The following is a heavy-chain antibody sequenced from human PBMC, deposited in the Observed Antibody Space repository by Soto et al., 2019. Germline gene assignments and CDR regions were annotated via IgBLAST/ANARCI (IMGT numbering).Heavy chain of an antibody. CDR3: ARAPLGNDSFDI. J-gene: IGHJ3*02. CDR1: GLTFSSYW. V-gene: IGHV3-7*03. CDR2: IKQDGSEK. D-gene: IGHD7-27*01. Sequence: GGSLRLSCAASGLTFSSYWMSWVRQAPGKGLEWVANIKQDGSEKYDEDSVKGRFTISRDNAKNSLYLQMNSLRAEDAAVYYCARAPLGNDSFDIWGQGTMVTVSS.